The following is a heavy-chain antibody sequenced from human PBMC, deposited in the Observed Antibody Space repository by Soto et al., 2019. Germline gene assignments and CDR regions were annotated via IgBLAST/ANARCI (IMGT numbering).Heavy chain of an antibody. D-gene: IGHD2-2*01. CDR3: ARSGDYCSSTSCYRYFDY. V-gene: IGHV4-38-2*01. Sequence: SETLSLTCPVSGYSISSGYYWGWIRQPPGKGLEWIGSIYHSGNTYYNPSLKSRVTMSVDTSKNQFSLKLSSVTAADTAVYFCARSGDYCSSTSCYRYFDYWGQGTLVTVSS. CDR2: IYHSGNT. CDR1: GYSISSGYY. J-gene: IGHJ4*02.